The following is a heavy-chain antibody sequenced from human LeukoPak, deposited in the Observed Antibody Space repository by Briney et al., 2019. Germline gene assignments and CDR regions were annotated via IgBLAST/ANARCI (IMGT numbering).Heavy chain of an antibody. D-gene: IGHD5-12*01. J-gene: IGHJ4*02. Sequence: GSLRLSCAASGFTFSSYWMSWVRQAPGKGLEWVANIKQDGSEKYYVDSVKGRFTISRDNAKNSLYLQMNSLRAEDTAVYYCARVGWRVATSNYYFDYWGQGTLVTVSS. V-gene: IGHV3-7*01. CDR3: ARVGWRVATSNYYFDY. CDR2: IKQDGSEK. CDR1: GFTFSSYW.